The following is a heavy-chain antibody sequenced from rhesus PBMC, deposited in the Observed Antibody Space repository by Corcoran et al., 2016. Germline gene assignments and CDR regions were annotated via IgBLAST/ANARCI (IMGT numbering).Heavy chain of an antibody. CDR2: IYGRSNRT. V-gene: IGHV4S10*01. CDR3: ARGRIHRGAFDF. Sequence: QVQLQESGPGVVKPSETLSLTCAVSGGSISDSYRWSWIRQPPGKGLEWIGYIYGRSNRTNYNPTLRSRVTSTKDTSKNQFSLKLSSVTAADTAVYYCARGRIHRGAFDFWGQGLRVTVSS. J-gene: IGHJ3*01. CDR1: GGSISDSYR. D-gene: IGHD5-12*01.